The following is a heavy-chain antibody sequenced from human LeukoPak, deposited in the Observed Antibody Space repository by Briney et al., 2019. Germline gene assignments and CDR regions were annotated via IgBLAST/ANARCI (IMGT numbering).Heavy chain of an antibody. Sequence: EASVKVSCKASGYTFINYYIHWVRQAPGLGLEWMGIINPYGGSTTYTQKFQGRITMTRDTSTSTVYMELSSLRSEDTAVYYCARDLDSSRNWFDPWGQGTLVSVSS. V-gene: IGHV1-46*01. CDR2: INPYGGST. J-gene: IGHJ5*02. CDR1: GYTFINYY. CDR3: ARDLDSSRNWFDP. D-gene: IGHD6-13*01.